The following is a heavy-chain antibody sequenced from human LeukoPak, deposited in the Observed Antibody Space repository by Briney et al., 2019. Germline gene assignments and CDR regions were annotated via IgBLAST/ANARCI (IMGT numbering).Heavy chain of an antibody. CDR1: GGTFSSYA. Sequence: SVKVSCKASGGTFSSYAISWVRQAPGQGLEWMGGIIPIFGTANYAQKFQGRVTITADESTSTAYMELSSLRSEDTAVYYCASRTNYYDSSGYYYVYFQHWGQGTLVTVSS. CDR3: ASRTNYYDSSGYYYVYFQH. V-gene: IGHV1-69*13. CDR2: IIPIFGTA. J-gene: IGHJ1*01. D-gene: IGHD3-22*01.